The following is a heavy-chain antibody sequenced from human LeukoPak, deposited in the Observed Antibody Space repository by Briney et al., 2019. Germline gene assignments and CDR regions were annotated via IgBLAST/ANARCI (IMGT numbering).Heavy chain of an antibody. Sequence: GEYLKISCKGSGYSFTSYWIGWVRQMPGKGLEWMGIIYRGDSDTRYSPSFQGQVTISADKSISTAYLQWSSLKASDTAMYYCARLWYCYDSSGYYPRAFDIWGQGTMVTVSS. J-gene: IGHJ3*02. CDR1: GYSFTSYW. CDR2: IYRGDSDT. CDR3: ARLWYCYDSSGYYPRAFDI. V-gene: IGHV5-51*01. D-gene: IGHD3-22*01.